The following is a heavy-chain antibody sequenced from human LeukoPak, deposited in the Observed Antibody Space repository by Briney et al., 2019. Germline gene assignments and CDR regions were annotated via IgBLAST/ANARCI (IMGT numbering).Heavy chain of an antibody. CDR1: GGSFSGYY. V-gene: IGHV4-34*01. J-gene: IGHJ4*02. CDR2: INHSGST. CDR3: ARADYDSSGYYPYFDY. D-gene: IGHD3-22*01. Sequence: PSETLSLTCAVYGGSFSGYYWSWIRQPPGKGLEWIGEINHSGSTNYNPSLKSRVTISVDTSKNQFSLKLSSVTAADTAVYYWARADYDSSGYYPYFDYWGQGTLVTVSS.